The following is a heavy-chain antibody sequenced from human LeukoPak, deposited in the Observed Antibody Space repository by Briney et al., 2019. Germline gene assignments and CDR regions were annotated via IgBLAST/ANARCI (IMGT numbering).Heavy chain of an antibody. CDR1: GGSISSSSYY. Sequence: PSETLSLTCTVSGGSISSSSYYWGWIRQPPGKGLEWIGSMYYSGTTYHNPSLKSRVTMSVDTSKNQFSLKLSSVTASDTAVYYCARHEGYFSSQGDYWGQGILVTVSS. J-gene: IGHJ4*02. V-gene: IGHV4-39*01. D-gene: IGHD4-11*01. CDR2: MYYSGTT. CDR3: ARHEGYFSSQGDY.